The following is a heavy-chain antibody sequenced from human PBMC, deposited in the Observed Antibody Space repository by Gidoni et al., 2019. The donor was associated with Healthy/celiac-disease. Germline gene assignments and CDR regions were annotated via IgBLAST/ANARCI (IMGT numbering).Heavy chain of an antibody. Sequence: EVPLVQPGAEVKKLGESLRISCQGSGYSFTRYWISWVRQMPGKGLEWMGRIDPNDTETNYSQSFQGHVTISADKSISTAYLQWSSLKASDTAMYYCARHFTYDSSGYYYEFDYWGQGTLVTVSS. CDR3: ARHFTYDSSGYYYEFDY. CDR1: GYSFTRYW. J-gene: IGHJ4*02. D-gene: IGHD3-22*01. V-gene: IGHV5-10-1*01. CDR2: IDPNDTET.